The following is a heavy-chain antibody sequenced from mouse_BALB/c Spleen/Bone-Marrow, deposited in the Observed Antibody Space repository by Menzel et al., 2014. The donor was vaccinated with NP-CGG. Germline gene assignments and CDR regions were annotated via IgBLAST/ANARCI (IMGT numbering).Heavy chain of an antibody. V-gene: IGHV5-15*02. CDR3: ARALAYGSSFDY. D-gene: IGHD1-1*01. J-gene: IGHJ2*01. Sequence: DVQLVEPGGGLVQPGGSRKLSCAASGFTFSDYGMAWVRQAPGKGPEWVAFISNLAYSIYYTDTVTGRFTISRENAKNTLYLEMSSLRSEDTAMYYCARALAYGSSFDYWGQGTTLTVSS. CDR2: ISNLAYSI. CDR1: GFTFSDYG.